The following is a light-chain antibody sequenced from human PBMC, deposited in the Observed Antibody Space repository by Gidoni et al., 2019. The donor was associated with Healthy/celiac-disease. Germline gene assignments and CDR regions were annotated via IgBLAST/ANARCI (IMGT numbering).Light chain of an antibody. CDR1: SSNIGSNT. CDR2: SNN. V-gene: IGLV1-44*01. J-gene: IGLJ1*01. CDR3: AAWEDSMNARYV. Sequence: SVLTQPPSASGTPGQRVTISCSGSSSNIGSNTVNWYQQLPGTAPKLLIYSNNQRPSGVPDRFEGSKSGTSASLAISGSQSEDEDDYYCAAWEDSMNARYVFGTGTKVTGL.